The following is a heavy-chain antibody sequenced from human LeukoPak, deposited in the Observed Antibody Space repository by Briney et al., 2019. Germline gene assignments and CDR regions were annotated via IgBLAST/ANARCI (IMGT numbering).Heavy chain of an antibody. CDR3: ARALREYSSSWFSDF. J-gene: IGHJ4*02. Sequence: GASVKVSCKASGYTFRSYGISWVRQAPGQGLEWMGWISPYSGSTNYPQKFQGRVTVTTDTSTSTAYMELRSLRSDDTAVYSCARALREYSSSWFSDFWGQGTLVTVSS. D-gene: IGHD6-13*01. CDR1: GYTFRSYG. CDR2: ISPYSGST. V-gene: IGHV1-18*01.